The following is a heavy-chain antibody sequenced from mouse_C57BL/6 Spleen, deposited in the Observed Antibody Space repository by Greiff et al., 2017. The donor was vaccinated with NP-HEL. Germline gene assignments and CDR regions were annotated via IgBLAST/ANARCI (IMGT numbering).Heavy chain of an antibody. CDR1: GYTFTDYY. Sequence: EVQVLESGPELVKPGASVKISCKASGYTFTDYYMNWVKQSHGKSLEWIGDINPNNGGTSYNQKFKGKATLTVDKSSSTAYMELRSLTSEDSAVYYCARTGLRRDYYAMDYWGQGTSVTVSS. CDR3: ARTGLRRDYYAMDY. J-gene: IGHJ4*01. V-gene: IGHV1-26*01. D-gene: IGHD2-2*01. CDR2: INPNNGGT.